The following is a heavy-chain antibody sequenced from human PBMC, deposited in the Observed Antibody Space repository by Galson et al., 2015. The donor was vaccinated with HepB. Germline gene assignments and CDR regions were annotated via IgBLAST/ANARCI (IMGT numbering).Heavy chain of an antibody. V-gene: IGHV3-7*01. CDR2: IKPDGTET. CDR1: GITFSSYW. Sequence: SLRLSCAVSGITFSSYWMNWLRQAPGNGLECVASIKPDGTETQYVDPVKGRFTISRDNAKNSLYLQMNSLTVEDTAVYYCATGGLMYAFDIWGRGTKVTVSS. D-gene: IGHD2-8*01. J-gene: IGHJ3*02. CDR3: ATGGLMYAFDI.